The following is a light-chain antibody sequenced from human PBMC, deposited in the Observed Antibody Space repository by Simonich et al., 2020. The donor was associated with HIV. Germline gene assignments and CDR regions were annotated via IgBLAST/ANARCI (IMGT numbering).Light chain of an antibody. CDR2: LGS. Sequence: DIVMSQSPLYLPVTPGEPASISCRSSQSLLEINGYNYLDWYLQKPGQSPQLLIDLGSNRASGVPARFSGSGSGTDFTLKISRVEAEDVGVYYCMQALQTPRTFGQGTKVEIK. CDR3: MQALQTPRT. V-gene: IGKV2-28*01. CDR1: QSLLEINGYNY. J-gene: IGKJ1*01.